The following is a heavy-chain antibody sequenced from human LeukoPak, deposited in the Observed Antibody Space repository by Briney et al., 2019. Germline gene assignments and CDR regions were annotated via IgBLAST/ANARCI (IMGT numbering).Heavy chain of an antibody. CDR1: GFTFSSYS. CDR2: ISSSDTYI. J-gene: IGHJ3*02. D-gene: IGHD6-19*01. Sequence: PGGYLSLSCAASGFTFSSYSMNRVRQAPGQGLEWVSYISSSDTYISHADSVKGRFTISRDNAKNSLYLQMNSLRVEDTAVYYCARAQWLPDDALDIWGQGTMVTVSS. V-gene: IGHV3-21*01. CDR3: ARAQWLPDDALDI.